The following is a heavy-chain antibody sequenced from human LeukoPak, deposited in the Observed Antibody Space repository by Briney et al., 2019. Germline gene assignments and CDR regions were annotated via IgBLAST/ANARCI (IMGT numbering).Heavy chain of an antibody. CDR1: GGSFSGYH. CDR3: ARRFKSSSSSNWFDP. D-gene: IGHD6-6*01. J-gene: IGHJ5*02. CDR2: INHSGST. Sequence: KSSETLSLTCAVYGGSFSGYHWSWIRQPPGKGLEWIGEINHSGSTNYNPSLKSRVTISVDTSKNQFSLKLSSVTAADTAVYYCARRFKSSSSSNWFDPWGQGTLVTVSS. V-gene: IGHV4-34*01.